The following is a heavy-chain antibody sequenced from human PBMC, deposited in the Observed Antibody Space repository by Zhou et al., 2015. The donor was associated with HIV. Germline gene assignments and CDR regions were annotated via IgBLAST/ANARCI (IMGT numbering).Heavy chain of an antibody. D-gene: IGHD4/OR15-4a*01. CDR3: ARDRSVDYGGTISAGQ. CDR2: IIPIFDAA. Sequence: QVQLVQSGTEVKKPASSVKVSCKASGGTFGRYAINWVRQAPGQGLEWLGGIIPIFDAANYAPIFRGRVTITADEATSTVYLEVDSLTSEDTAVYFCARDRSVDYGGTISAGQWGQGTLVTVSS. J-gene: IGHJ4*02. CDR1: GGTFGRYA. V-gene: IGHV1-69*01.